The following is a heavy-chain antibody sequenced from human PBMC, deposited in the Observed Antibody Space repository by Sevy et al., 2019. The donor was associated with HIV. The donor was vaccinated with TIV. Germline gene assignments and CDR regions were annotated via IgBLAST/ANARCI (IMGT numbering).Heavy chain of an antibody. J-gene: IGHJ5*02. CDR3: TTDLSTTVTTLGAGNWFDP. CDR1: GFTFSNAW. D-gene: IGHD4-17*01. V-gene: IGHV3-15*01. Sequence: GGSLRLSCAASGFTFSNAWMSWVRQAPGKGLERVGRIKSKTDGGTTDYAAPVKGRFTISRDDSKNTLYLQMNSLKTEDTAVYYCTTDLSTTVTTLGAGNWFDPWGQGTLVTVSS. CDR2: IKSKTDGGTT.